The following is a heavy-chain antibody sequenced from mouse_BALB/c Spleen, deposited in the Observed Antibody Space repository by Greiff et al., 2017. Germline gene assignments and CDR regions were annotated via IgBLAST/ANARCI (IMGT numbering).Heavy chain of an antibody. CDR1: GFSLTSYG. CDR2: IWAGGST. CDR3: ARDPNYYGSSYYFDY. V-gene: IGHV2-9*02. D-gene: IGHD1-1*01. Sequence: VKLMESGPGLVAPSQSLSITCTVSGFSLTSYGVHWVRQPPGKGLEWLGVIWAGGSTNYNSALMSRLSISKDNSKSQVFLKMNSLQTDDTAMYYCARDPNYYGSSYYFDYWGQGTTLTVSS. J-gene: IGHJ2*01.